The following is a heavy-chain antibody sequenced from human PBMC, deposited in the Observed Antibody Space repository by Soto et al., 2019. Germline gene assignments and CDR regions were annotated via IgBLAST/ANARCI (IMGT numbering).Heavy chain of an antibody. CDR3: ARHHGPTTSENWLDP. CDR2: ISTYSGDT. V-gene: IGHV1-18*01. D-gene: IGHD5-12*01. J-gene: IGHJ5*02. CDR1: GYTFFTYD. Sequence: ASVKVSCTASGYTFFTYDISWVRQAPGQGLEWMGWISTYSGDTKYAQKFQGRVTMTTDTSTTTAYLELRSLRSDDTAVYYCARHHGPTTSENWLDPWGQGTLVTVSS.